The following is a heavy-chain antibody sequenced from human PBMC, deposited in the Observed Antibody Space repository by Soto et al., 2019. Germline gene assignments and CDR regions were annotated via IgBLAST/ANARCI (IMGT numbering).Heavy chain of an antibody. CDR2: IHYTGSI. Sequence: PSETLSLTCSVSGASISSTSYYWGWIRQPPGKGLQWIGSIHYTGSIDYSPSLKGRVSMSVDTSKNQLSLRLSSVTAADTAVYYCARQRRGGFDHWGQGTLVTVSS. CDR1: GASISSTSYY. D-gene: IGHD3-10*01. V-gene: IGHV4-39*01. J-gene: IGHJ5*02. CDR3: ARQRRGGFDH.